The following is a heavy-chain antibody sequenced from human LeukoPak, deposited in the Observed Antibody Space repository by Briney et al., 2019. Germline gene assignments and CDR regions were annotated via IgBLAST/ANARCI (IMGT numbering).Heavy chain of an antibody. J-gene: IGHJ4*02. CDR3: ARLDGAWGYFDY. D-gene: IGHD3-16*01. CDR2: IYHSGST. V-gene: IGHV4-39*01. CDR1: GGSISSDAYY. Sequence: SETLSLTCTVSGGSISSDAYYWGWIRQPPKKGLEWIGTIYHSGSTYLNPSLRSRLTISVDTSKNQFSLNLSSVTAADTAVYYCARLDGAWGYFDYWGQGTLVTVLS.